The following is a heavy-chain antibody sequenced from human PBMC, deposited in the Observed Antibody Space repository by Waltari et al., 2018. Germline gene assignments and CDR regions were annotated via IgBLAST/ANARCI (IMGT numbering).Heavy chain of an antibody. CDR3: ARGGVVVPAAMGFDL. CDR2: VSATNGNT. V-gene: IGHV1-18*04. J-gene: IGHJ2*01. Sequence: QVQLVQSGAEVKKPGASVKVSCKASGYTFTSYGISWVRQAPGQGLEWMGWVSATNGNTNDARRLKGRVTMTTDTSTSTAYMELRSLRSDDTAVYYCARGGVVVPAAMGFDLWGRGTLVTVSS. D-gene: IGHD2-2*01. CDR1: GYTFTSYG.